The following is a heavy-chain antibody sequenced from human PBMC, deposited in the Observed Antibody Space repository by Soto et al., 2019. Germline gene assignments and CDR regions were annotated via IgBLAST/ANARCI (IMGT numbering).Heavy chain of an antibody. Sequence: QVQLVESGGGVVQPGRSLRLTCAASGFTFSSYGMHWVRQAPGKGLEWVAVIWYDGSNKYYADSVKGRFTISRDNSKNTLYLQMNSLRAEDTAVYYCASINYYDVGWGQGTLVTVSS. CDR3: ASINYYDVG. D-gene: IGHD3-22*01. CDR1: GFTFSSYG. CDR2: IWYDGSNK. J-gene: IGHJ4*02. V-gene: IGHV3-33*01.